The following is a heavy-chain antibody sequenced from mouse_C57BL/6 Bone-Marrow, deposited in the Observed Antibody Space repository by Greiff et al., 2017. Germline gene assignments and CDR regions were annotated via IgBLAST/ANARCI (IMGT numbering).Heavy chain of an antibody. V-gene: IGHV1-42*01. CDR3: ARSPTVVDWYFDV. J-gene: IGHJ1*03. D-gene: IGHD1-1*01. Sequence: VQLKQSGPELVKPGASVKISCKASGYSFTGYYMNWVKQSPEKSLEWIGEINPSTGGTTYTQKFKAKATLTVDKSSSTAYMQLKSLTSEDSAVYYCARSPTVVDWYFDVWGTGTTVTVSS. CDR2: INPSTGGT. CDR1: GYSFTGYY.